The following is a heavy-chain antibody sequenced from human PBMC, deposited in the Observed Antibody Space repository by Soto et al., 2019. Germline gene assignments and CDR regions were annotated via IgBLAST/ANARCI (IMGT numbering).Heavy chain of an antibody. CDR1: GGTFSSYA. V-gene: IGHV1-69*01. D-gene: IGHD1-26*01. CDR2: INPIFGTA. Sequence: SVKGSCKASGGTFSSYAIRWVRQAPGQGLEWMGGINPIFGTANYAQKFQGRVTITADESTSTAYMELSSLRSEDTAVYYCAAASGLSSSSFDPWGQGTLVTVCS. J-gene: IGHJ5*02. CDR3: AAASGLSSSSFDP.